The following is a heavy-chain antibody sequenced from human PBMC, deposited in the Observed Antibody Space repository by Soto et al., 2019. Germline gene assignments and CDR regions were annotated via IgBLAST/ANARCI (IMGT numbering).Heavy chain of an antibody. CDR3: ASGEMATFWGSYYYCGMDV. D-gene: IGHD3-16*01. CDR2: ISFSGGT. J-gene: IGHJ6*02. Sequence: QVQLQESGPGLVKPSETLSLTCTVSGDSMSLYYWSWIRQPPGKGLVWIGYISFSGGTNYNPSLNGRVIISVDTSKNQVSVRLTSVTAADTAMYYCASGEMATFWGSYYYCGMDVWGQGTTVSVSS. V-gene: IGHV4-59*01. CDR1: GDSMSLYY.